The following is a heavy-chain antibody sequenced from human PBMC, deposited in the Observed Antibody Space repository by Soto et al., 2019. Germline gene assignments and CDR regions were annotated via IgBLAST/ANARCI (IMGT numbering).Heavy chain of an antibody. V-gene: IGHV4-31*03. CDR1: GGSISSGGYY. CDR3: ARVVTVTTRNYYYYYGMDV. Sequence: QVQLQESGPGLVKPSQTLSLTCTVSGGSISSGGYYWSWIRQHPGKGLEWIGYIYYSGSTYYNPSRKNRLTLASDTSKNQFSLKLSSVPAADTAVYYCARVVTVTTRNYYYYYGMDVW. CDR2: IYYSGST. D-gene: IGHD4-17*01. J-gene: IGHJ6*01.